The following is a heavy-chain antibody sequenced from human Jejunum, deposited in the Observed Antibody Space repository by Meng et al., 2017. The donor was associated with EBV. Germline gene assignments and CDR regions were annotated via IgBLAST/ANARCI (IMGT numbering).Heavy chain of an antibody. D-gene: IGHD3-16*01. CDR1: GFTFSGHA. CDR2: ISNDGNNK. V-gene: IGHV3-30-3*01. J-gene: IGHJ4*02. CDR3: TREWGADY. Sequence: QVAFVESGGGVGQPGRSLRLSCAASGFTFSGHAMQWVRQAPSKGLKWVALISNDGNNKYYADSVKGRFTISRDNSKNTLYLQMNSLRVDDTALYYCTREWGADYWGQGTLVTVSS.